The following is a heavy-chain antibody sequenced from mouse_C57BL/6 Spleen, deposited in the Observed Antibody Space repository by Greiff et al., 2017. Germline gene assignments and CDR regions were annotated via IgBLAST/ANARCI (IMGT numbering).Heavy chain of an antibody. V-gene: IGHV1-15*01. J-gene: IGHJ3*01. CDR2: IDPETGGT. CDR3: TDGYGSPSFAY. CDR1: GYTFTDYE. Sequence: LVESGAELVRPGASVTLSCKASGYTFTDYEMHWVKQTPVHGLEWIGAIDPETGGTAYNQKFKGKAILTADKSSSTAYMELRSLTSEDSAVYYCTDGYGSPSFAYWGQGTLVTVSA. D-gene: IGHD1-1*01.